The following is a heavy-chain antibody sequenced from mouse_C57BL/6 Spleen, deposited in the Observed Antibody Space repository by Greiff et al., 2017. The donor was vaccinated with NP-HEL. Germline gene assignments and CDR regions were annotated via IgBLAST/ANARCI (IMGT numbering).Heavy chain of an antibody. V-gene: IGHV5-4*01. CDR3: ARDGTTVVATDDYYAMDY. Sequence: EVQLVESGGGLVKPGGSLKLSCAASGFTFSSYAMSWVRQTPEKRLEWVATISDGGGYTYYPDNVKGRFTISRDNAKNNLYLQMSHLKSEDTAMYYCARDGTTVVATDDYYAMDYWGQGTSVTVSS. D-gene: IGHD1-1*01. J-gene: IGHJ4*01. CDR2: ISDGGGYT. CDR1: GFTFSSYA.